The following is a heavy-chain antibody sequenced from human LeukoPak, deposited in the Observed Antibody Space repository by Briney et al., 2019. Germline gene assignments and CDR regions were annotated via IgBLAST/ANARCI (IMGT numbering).Heavy chain of an antibody. CDR2: INHSGST. CDR1: GGSFSGYY. D-gene: IGHD3-3*01. Sequence: SETLSLTCAVYGGSFSGYYWSWIRQPPGKGLGWIGEINHSGSTNYNPSLKSRVTISVDTSKNQFSLKLSSVTTADTAVYYCARAKRDFWSGYYAYYYYYYMDVWGKGTTVTVSS. V-gene: IGHV4-34*01. J-gene: IGHJ6*03. CDR3: ARAKRDFWSGYYAYYYYYYMDV.